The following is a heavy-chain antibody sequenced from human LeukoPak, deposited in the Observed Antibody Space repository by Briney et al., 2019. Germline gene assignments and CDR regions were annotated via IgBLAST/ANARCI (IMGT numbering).Heavy chain of an antibody. CDR1: GGSISSYH. D-gene: IGHD3-22*01. V-gene: IGHV4-59*08. J-gene: IGHJ4*02. CDR3: ARHGSGSSGYLPGPFDY. Sequence: PSETLSLTCTVSGGSISSYHWSWIRQPPGKGLEWIGYIYYSGSTNYNPSLKSRVTISVDTSKNQFSLKLSSVTAADTAVYYCARHGSGSSGYLPGPFDYWGQGTLVTVSS. CDR2: IYYSGST.